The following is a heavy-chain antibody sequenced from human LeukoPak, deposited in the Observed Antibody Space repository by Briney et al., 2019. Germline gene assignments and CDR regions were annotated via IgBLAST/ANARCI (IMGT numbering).Heavy chain of an antibody. V-gene: IGHV3-21*01. D-gene: IGHD6-19*01. Sequence: GGSLRLSCAASGFTFRTYWLTWVRQAPGKGLEWVSSISSSSSYIYYADSVKGRFTISRDNAKNSLYLQMNSLRAEDTAVYYCAGDLRRALRGPGIAVAGPPLYWGQGTLVTVSS. CDR2: ISSSSSYI. CDR3: AGDLRRALRGPGIAVAGPPLY. CDR1: GFTFRTYW. J-gene: IGHJ4*02.